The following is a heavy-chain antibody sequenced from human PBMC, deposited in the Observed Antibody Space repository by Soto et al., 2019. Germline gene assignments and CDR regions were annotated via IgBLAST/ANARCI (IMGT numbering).Heavy chain of an antibody. V-gene: IGHV1-3*01. CDR3: ARDPNDSSADSNHYYHGMDV. Sequence: QIQLMQSGAEVKKPGASVKVSCKASGYTFTSYGIHWVRQAPGQRLEWTGGINAGNGNTKYAEKFQGRVTITRDTSASTDYLELSSLRSEDTAVYYWARDPNDSSADSNHYYHGMDVWGQGTTVTVSS. D-gene: IGHD3-22*01. CDR2: INAGNGNT. J-gene: IGHJ6*02. CDR1: GYTFTSYG.